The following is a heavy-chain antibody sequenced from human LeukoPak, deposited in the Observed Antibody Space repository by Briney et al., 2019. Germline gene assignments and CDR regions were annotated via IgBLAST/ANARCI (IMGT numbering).Heavy chain of an antibody. Sequence: SQTLSLTFAISGDSVSTNSAAWNWIRQSPSRGLEWLGRTYYRSKWYNDYAVSVESRIAINPDTSKNQFSLQLNSVTPEDTAVYYCARDMGVFSKWSKYDYWGQGTLVTVSS. CDR3: ARDMGVFSKWSKYDY. J-gene: IGHJ4*02. CDR1: GDSVSTNSAA. V-gene: IGHV6-1*01. CDR2: TYYRSKWYN. D-gene: IGHD2-15*01.